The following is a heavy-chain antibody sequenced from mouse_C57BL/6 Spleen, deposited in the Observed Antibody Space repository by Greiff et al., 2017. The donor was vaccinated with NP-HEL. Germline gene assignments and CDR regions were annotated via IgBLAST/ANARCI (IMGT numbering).Heavy chain of an antibody. Sequence: VKLVESGAELVKPGASVKLSCKASGYTFTEYTIHWVKQRSGQGLEWIGWFYPGSGSIKYNEKFKDKATLTADKSSSTVYMELSRLTSEDSAVYFCARRHYYGSSYWYFDVWGTGTTVTVSS. J-gene: IGHJ1*03. CDR2: FYPGSGSI. CDR3: ARRHYYGSSYWYFDV. D-gene: IGHD1-1*01. V-gene: IGHV1-62-2*01. CDR1: GYTFTEYT.